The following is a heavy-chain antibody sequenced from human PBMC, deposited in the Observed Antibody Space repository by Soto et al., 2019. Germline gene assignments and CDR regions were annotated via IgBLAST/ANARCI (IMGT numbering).Heavy chain of an antibody. CDR3: ARDRDTMVRGGLDY. D-gene: IGHD3-10*01. V-gene: IGHV3-33*01. CDR2: IWYDGSNK. CDR1: GFTFSSYG. Sequence: QVQLVESGGGVVQPGRSLRLSCAASGFTFSSYGMHWVRQAPGKGLEWVAVIWYDGSNKYYADSMKGRFTISRDNSKNTLYLQMNSLRAEDTAVYYCARDRDTMVRGGLDYWGQGTLVTVSS. J-gene: IGHJ4*02.